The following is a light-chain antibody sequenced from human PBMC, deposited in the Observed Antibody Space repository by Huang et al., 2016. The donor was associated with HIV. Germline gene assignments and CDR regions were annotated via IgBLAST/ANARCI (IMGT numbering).Light chain of an antibody. J-gene: IGKJ1*01. V-gene: IGKV2-28*01. Sequence: DIIMTQSPLFLPVSPGAPASISCTSSQSLLASHHYNYLDWSRQKPGQSPQLLIYLASKRAAGVPVKFSGSGSGTNFTLRISGVEPEDAAIYYCMQALQTPRAFGQGTRLEIK. CDR2: LAS. CDR3: MQALQTPRA. CDR1: QSLLASHHYNY.